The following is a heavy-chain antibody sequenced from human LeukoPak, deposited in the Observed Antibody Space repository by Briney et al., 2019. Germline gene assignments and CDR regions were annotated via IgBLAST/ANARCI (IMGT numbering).Heavy chain of an antibody. V-gene: IGHV6-1*01. D-gene: IGHD3-9*01. J-gene: IGHJ5*02. CDR3: AASRYFDWLTYNWFDP. Sequence: SQTLSLTCAISGDSVSSNSAAWNWIRQSPSRGLEWLGRTYYRSKWYNDYAVSVKSRITINPDTSKNQFSLQLNSVTPVDTAVYYCAASRYFDWLTYNWFDPWGQGTLVTVSS. CDR1: GDSVSSNSAA. CDR2: TYYRSKWYN.